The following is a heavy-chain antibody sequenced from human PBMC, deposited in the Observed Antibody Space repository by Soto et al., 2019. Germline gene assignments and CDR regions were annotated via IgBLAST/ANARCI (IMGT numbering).Heavy chain of an antibody. D-gene: IGHD2-15*01. Sequence: EVQLLESGGGLVQPGGSLRLSCAASGFTFSSYAMSWVRQAPGKGLEWVSGISDSGGSTYYADSVKGRFTISRDNSKNTLYLQMNSLGAEDTAVYYCANGCGGTCYSRIQYWGQGTLVTVSS. CDR3: ANGCGGTCYSRIQY. J-gene: IGHJ4*02. CDR1: GFTFSSYA. CDR2: ISDSGGST. V-gene: IGHV3-23*01.